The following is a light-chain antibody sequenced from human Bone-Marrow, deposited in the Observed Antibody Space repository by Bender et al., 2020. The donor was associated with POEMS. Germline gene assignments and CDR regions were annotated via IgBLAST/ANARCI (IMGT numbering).Light chain of an antibody. CDR2: EGT. CDR3: CSYAGSGLV. J-gene: IGLJ2*01. CDR1: SSDIGYSNF. Sequence: QSALTQPASVSGSPGQSITISCTGTSSDIGYSNFVSWYQNYPGEAPKLMIFEGTKRPSGVSNRFAGSKSDNTASLTISGLQAEDEADYYCCSYAGSGLVFGGGTKVTVL. V-gene: IGLV2-23*01.